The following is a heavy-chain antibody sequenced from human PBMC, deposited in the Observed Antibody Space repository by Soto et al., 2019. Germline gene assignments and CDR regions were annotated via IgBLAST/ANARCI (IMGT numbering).Heavy chain of an antibody. D-gene: IGHD5-12*01. CDR2: VSSAGGSK. Sequence: VQLVESGGGVVQPGKSLRLSCAASGFTFNTYVMHWVRQAPGKGLEWLAFVSSAGGSKYYADSVTGRFTISRDNSQNTLHLQMNSLGPEDTAVYYCARGGGYSGYDPLDYWGQGTLVTVSS. J-gene: IGHJ4*02. V-gene: IGHV3-30-3*01. CDR3: ARGGGYSGYDPLDY. CDR1: GFTFNTYV.